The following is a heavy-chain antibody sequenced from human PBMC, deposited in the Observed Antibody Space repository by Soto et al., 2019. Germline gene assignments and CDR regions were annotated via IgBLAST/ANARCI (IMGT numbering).Heavy chain of an antibody. V-gene: IGHV1-18*01. CDR1: GYTFTSYG. Sequence: ASVKVSCKASGYTFTSYGISWVRQAPGQGLEWMGWISAYNGNTNYAQKLQGRVTMTTDTSTSTAYMELRSLRSDDTAVYYCARGLGGYCSSTSCRPFYGMDVRGQGTTVTVSS. CDR2: ISAYNGNT. CDR3: ARGLGGYCSSTSCRPFYGMDV. J-gene: IGHJ6*02. D-gene: IGHD2-2*01.